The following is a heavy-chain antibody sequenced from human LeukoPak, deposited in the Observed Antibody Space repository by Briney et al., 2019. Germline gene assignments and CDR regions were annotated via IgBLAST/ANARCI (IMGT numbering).Heavy chain of an antibody. CDR3: ARMQYYFDTSDRPKHDAFDI. J-gene: IGHJ3*02. CDR2: IKQDGSEK. V-gene: IGHV3-7*01. D-gene: IGHD3-22*01. CDR1: GFNW. Sequence: PGGSLRLTCAASGFNWMSWVRQAPGKGLEGVASIKQDGSEKNYVDSVKGRFTISRDNAKNSLYLQMNSLRAEDTAIYYCARMQYYFDTSDRPKHDAFDIWGQGTMVTVSS.